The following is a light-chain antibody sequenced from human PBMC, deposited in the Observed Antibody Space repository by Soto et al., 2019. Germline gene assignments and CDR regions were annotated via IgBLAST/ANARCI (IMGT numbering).Light chain of an antibody. CDR3: HHRSNWPQEDT. V-gene: IGKV3-11*01. CDR2: DAS. Sequence: EVLLTQSPATLSFTPGESATLSCRASQPINTYLGWYQQKSGQSPRLLIYDASNRAADIPARFSASGFGTDFTLTISSLKPEDFGTYYCHHRSNWPQEDTFGQGTKLEI. CDR1: QPINTY. J-gene: IGKJ2*01.